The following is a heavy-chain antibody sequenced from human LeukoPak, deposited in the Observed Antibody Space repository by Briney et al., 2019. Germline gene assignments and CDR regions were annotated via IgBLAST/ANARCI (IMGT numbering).Heavy chain of an antibody. V-gene: IGHV4-61*02. CDR2: IYTSGST. J-gene: IGHJ3*02. CDR3: ARVTMIVVWGAFDI. CDR1: GGSISSGSYY. D-gene: IGHD3-22*01. Sequence: PSQTLSLTXTVSGGSISSGSYYWSWIRQPAGKGLEWIGRIYTSGSTNYNPSLKSRVTISVDTSKNQFSLKLSSVTAADTAVYYCARVTMIVVWGAFDIWGQGTMVTVSS.